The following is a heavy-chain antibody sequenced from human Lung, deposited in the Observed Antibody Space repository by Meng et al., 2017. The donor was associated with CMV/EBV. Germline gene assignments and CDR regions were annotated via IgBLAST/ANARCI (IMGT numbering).Heavy chain of an antibody. J-gene: IGHJ3*02. CDR3: ARRRGITIFGVASRRRDAFDI. V-gene: IGHV5-51*01. CDR1: GYSXISYW. CDR2: IHPGDSET. Sequence: SXKGSGYSXISYWIGWVRQMPGKGLEWMGIIHPGDSETRYSPSFQGQATISADKSITTAYLQWSSLKASDTAMYYCARRRGITIFGVASRRRDAFDIXGQGXMVTVSS. D-gene: IGHD3-3*01.